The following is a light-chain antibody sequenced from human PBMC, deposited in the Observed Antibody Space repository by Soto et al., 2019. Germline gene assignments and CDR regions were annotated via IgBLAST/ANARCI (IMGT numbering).Light chain of an antibody. CDR3: CSYAGEKTYV. CDR2: EAS. V-gene: IGLV2-23*01. CDR1: GSDVRTYNL. Sequence: QSLLREPASVSASPGHSITISCTVTGSDVRTYNLVSWYQQHPGKVPKLIIYEASKRPSGVSNRFSGSQPGNTASLTVSGLQAEDEADYYCCSYAGEKTYVFGSGTKVTVL. J-gene: IGLJ1*01.